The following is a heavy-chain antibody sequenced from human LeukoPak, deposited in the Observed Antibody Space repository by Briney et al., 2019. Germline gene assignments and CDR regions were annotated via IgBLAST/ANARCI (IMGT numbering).Heavy chain of an antibody. V-gene: IGHV2-5*02. J-gene: IGHJ4*02. CDR2: IYWDDDK. Sequence: ESGPTLVKPTQTLTLTCNISGFSLSTTGVGVGWIRQPPGKALEWLALIYWDDDKRYSPSLKRRLTITKDTSKNQVVLTMTNMDPVDTATYYCAHTSYYDILDWGQGTLVTVSS. D-gene: IGHD3-9*01. CDR1: GFSLSTTGVG. CDR3: AHTSYYDILD.